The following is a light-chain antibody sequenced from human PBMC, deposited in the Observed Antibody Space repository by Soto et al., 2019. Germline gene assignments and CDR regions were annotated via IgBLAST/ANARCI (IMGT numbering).Light chain of an antibody. Sequence: IVLTQSPGTLSLSPGERATLSCRASQSVSNNYLAWYQQKPGQALRLLIYGASSRATGIPDRFSGSGSGTDFTLTISRLEPGDFAVYYCQQYVTSPPGTFGQGTKVEIK. J-gene: IGKJ1*01. CDR1: QSVSNNY. CDR3: QQYVTSPPGT. CDR2: GAS. V-gene: IGKV3-20*01.